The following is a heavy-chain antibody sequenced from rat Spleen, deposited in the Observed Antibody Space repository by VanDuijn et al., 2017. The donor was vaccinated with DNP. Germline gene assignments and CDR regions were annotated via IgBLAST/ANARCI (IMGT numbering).Heavy chain of an antibody. CDR2: ISTSGGST. Sequence: EVQLVESGGGLVQPGRSLKLSCAASGFTFSNYDMAWVRQAPTKGLEWVASISTSGGSTYYRDSVKGRFTVSRDNAKSTLYLQMYSLRSEDTATYYCARRRTTGITGYFDYWGQGVMFTVSS. D-gene: IGHD1-9*01. CDR3: ARRRTTGITGYFDY. V-gene: IGHV5-25*01. J-gene: IGHJ2*01. CDR1: GFTFSNYD.